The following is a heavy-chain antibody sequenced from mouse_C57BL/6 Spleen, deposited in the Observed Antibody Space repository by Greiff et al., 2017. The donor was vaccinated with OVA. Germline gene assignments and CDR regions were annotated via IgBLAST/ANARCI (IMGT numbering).Heavy chain of an antibody. Sequence: DVQLVESGGDLVKPGGSLKLSCAASGFTFSSYGMSWVRQTPDKRLEWVATISSGGSYTYYPDSVKGRFTISRDNAKNTLYLQMSSLKSEDTAMYYCARDTTVDYWGQGTTLTVSS. CDR1: GFTFSSYG. CDR2: ISSGGSYT. CDR3: ARDTTVDY. J-gene: IGHJ2*01. D-gene: IGHD1-1*01. V-gene: IGHV5-6*01.